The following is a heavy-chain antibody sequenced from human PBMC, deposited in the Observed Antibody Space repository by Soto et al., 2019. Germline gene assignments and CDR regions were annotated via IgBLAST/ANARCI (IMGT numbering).Heavy chain of an antibody. CDR3: PSSLLTPFDY. J-gene: IGHJ4*01. CDR1: GFTFSNYW. V-gene: IGHV3-74*01. CDR2: INSDGGST. Sequence: PGGSLRLSCAASGFTFSNYWMHWVRQAPGKGLVWVSRINSDGGSTFYADSVKGRFTISRDNTKNTLYLQMNSLRAEDTAVYYCPSSLLTPFDYWGQGTLVTVSS. D-gene: IGHD7-27*01.